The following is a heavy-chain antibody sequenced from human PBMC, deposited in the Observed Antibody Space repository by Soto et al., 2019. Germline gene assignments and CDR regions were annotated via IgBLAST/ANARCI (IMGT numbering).Heavy chain of an antibody. CDR1: GGTFSSYA. CDR2: IIPIFGTA. V-gene: IGHV1-69*13. Sequence: SVKVSCKASGGTFSSYAISWVRQAPGQGLEWMGGIIPIFGTANYAQKFQGRVTITADESTSTAYMELSSLKASDTAMYYCARYHYYYYGMDVWGQGTTVTVSS. CDR3: ARYHYYYYGMDV. J-gene: IGHJ6*02.